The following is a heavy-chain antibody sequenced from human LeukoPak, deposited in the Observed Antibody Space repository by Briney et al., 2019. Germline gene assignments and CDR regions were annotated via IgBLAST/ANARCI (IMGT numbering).Heavy chain of an antibody. V-gene: IGHV4-59*12. CDR1: GGSISSYY. D-gene: IGHD6-13*01. CDR3: VRGGYSSSWSLGMDV. Sequence: SETLSLTCTVSGGSISSYYWAWIRQPPGKELEWIGYIYYSGSTNYNPSLKSRVTISVDTSRNQLSLMLTSVTAADTAVYYCVRGGYSSSWSLGMDVWGQGTTVTVSS. J-gene: IGHJ6*02. CDR2: IYYSGST.